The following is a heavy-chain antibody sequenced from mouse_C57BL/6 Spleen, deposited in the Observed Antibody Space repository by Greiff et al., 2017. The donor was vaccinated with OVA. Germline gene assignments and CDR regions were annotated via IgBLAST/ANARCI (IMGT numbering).Heavy chain of an antibody. CDR1: GYTFTEYT. CDR2: FYPGSGSI. CDR3: ARRHNWDGDWYFDV. V-gene: IGHV1-62-2*01. D-gene: IGHD4-1*01. J-gene: IGHJ1*03. Sequence: VKLQESGAELVKPGASVKLSCKASGYTFTEYTIQWVKQRSGQGLEWIGWFYPGSGSIKYNEKFKDKATLTADKSSSTVYMELSRLTSEDSAVYFCARRHNWDGDWYFDVWGTGTTVTVSS.